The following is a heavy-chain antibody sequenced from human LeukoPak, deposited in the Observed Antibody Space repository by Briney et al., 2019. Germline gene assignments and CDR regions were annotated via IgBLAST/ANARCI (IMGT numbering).Heavy chain of an antibody. Sequence: SGTLSLTCTVSGGSISGYFWSWIRQPPGKRLEWIGYIHYSGSTNYNPSLESRVTISVDTSKNQFSLRLSSVTAADTAVYYCARYGITTVRGGKYYFDSWGQGTLVTVSS. CDR1: GGSISGYF. CDR3: ARYGITTVRGGKYYFDS. CDR2: IHYSGST. D-gene: IGHD3-10*01. J-gene: IGHJ4*02. V-gene: IGHV4-59*08.